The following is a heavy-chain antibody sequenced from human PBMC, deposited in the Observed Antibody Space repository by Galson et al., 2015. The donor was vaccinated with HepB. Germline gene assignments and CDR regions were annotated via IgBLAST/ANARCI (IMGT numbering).Heavy chain of an antibody. D-gene: IGHD6-19*01. CDR2: ISYDGSNK. J-gene: IGHJ3*02. CDR1: GFTFSSYG. Sequence: SLRLSCAASGFTFSSYGMHWVRQAPGKGLEWVAVISYDGSNKYYADSVKGRFTISGDNSKNTLYLQMNSLRVEDTAIYYCAREGGFDSGPDAFDIWGQGTMLTVSS. CDR3: AREGGFDSGPDAFDI. V-gene: IGHV3-30*03.